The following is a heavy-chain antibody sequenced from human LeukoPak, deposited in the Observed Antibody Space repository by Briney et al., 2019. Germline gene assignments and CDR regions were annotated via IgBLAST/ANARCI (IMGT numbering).Heavy chain of an antibody. V-gene: IGHV4-59*01. J-gene: IGHJ4*02. CDR2: IYYSGNT. CDR3: ARVWSGDPRFDY. D-gene: IGHD7-27*01. Sequence: PSETLSLTCSVSGGSISTFYWSWIRQSPGKGLEWIGYIYYSGNTNYNPSLMSRVTISVDTSKSQFSLKLRSVTAADTAVYYCARVWSGDPRFDYWGQGTLVTVSS. CDR1: GGSISTFY.